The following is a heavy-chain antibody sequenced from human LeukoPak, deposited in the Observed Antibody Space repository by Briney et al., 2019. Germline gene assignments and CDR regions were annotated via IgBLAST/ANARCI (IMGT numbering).Heavy chain of an antibody. CDR2: ISSSCSTI. CDR3: ARGALDFDY. J-gene: IGHJ4*02. Sequence: GSLLLSCAAAGFTFSSYSMKGVRQAPGKGLEWVSYISSSCSTIYYADSVKGRFTISRDNAKNSLYLHMNSLKDEDTAVYYCARGALDFDYGGRGTLVTVS. CDR1: GFTFSSYS. V-gene: IGHV3-48*02.